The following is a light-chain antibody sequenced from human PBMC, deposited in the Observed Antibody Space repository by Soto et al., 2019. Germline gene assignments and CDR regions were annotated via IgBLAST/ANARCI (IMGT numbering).Light chain of an antibody. J-gene: IGLJ2*01. V-gene: IGLV2-23*01. Sequence: QLVLTQPASVSGSPGQSITVSCTGTKNNLGSYDLVSWYQKYPDKAPTLLIYEATKRPSGISDRFSGSKSGFTASLTISGLRAEDEAEYYCCSLEGSNALVVFGGGTKVTVL. CDR2: EAT. CDR3: CSLEGSNALVV. CDR1: KNNLGSYDL.